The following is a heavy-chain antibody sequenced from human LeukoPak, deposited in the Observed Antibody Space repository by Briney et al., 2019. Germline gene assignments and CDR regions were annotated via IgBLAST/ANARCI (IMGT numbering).Heavy chain of an antibody. V-gene: IGHV1-2*02. CDR1: GHTFTGYY. Sequence: ASVKVSCKASGHTFTGYYMHWVRQAPGQGLEWMGWINPNSGGTNYAQKFQGRVTMTRDTSISTAYMELSRLRSDDTAVYYCARDQRYSSAWYDEGGYYFDYWGQGTPVTVSS. CDR2: INPNSGGT. CDR3: ARDQRYSSAWYDEGGYYFDY. J-gene: IGHJ4*02. D-gene: IGHD6-19*01.